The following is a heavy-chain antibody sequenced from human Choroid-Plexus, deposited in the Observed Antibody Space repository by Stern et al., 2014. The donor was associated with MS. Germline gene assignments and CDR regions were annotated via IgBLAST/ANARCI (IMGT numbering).Heavy chain of an antibody. CDR1: GFTLGSCA. J-gene: IGHJ5*02. V-gene: IGHV3-30*18. D-gene: IGHD2/OR15-2a*01. CDR3: AKDRQYLTYFFDH. CDR2: VSYDGSNK. Sequence: VQLVESGGGVVQPGRPLRLSCVASGFTLGSCAMHWVRQAPGKGLEWVAGVSYDGSNKYYADSVKGRFTISRDKSQKTLYMQMSSLRPEDTAVYYCAKDRQYLTYFFDHWGQGSLVTVSS.